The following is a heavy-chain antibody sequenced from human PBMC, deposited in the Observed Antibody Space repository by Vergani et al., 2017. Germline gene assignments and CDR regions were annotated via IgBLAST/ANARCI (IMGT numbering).Heavy chain of an antibody. V-gene: IGHV4-39*07. D-gene: IGHD5-24*01. CDR1: GGSISSSSYY. CDR2: IYYSGST. J-gene: IGHJ4*02. Sequence: QLQLQESGPGLVKPSETLSLTCTVSGGSISSSSYYWGWIRQPPGKGLEWIGSIYYSGSTNYNPSLKSRVTISVDTSKNQFSLKLSSVTAADTAVYYCAKVTGGWPHYFDYWGQGTLVTVSS. CDR3: AKVTGGWPHYFDY.